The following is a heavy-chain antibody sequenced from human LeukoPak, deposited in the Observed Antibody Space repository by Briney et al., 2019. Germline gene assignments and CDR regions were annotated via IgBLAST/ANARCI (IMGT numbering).Heavy chain of an antibody. D-gene: IGHD3-10*01. V-gene: IGHV3-23*01. CDR2: ISGSGGST. CDR3: AKSYGSGSFYHYYGMDV. Sequence: GGSLRLSCAASGFTFSSYAMSWVRQAPGKGLEWVSVISGSGGSTYYTDSVKGRFTISRDNSKNTLYLQMNSLRAEDTAVYYCAKSYGSGSFYHYYGMDVWGQGTTVTVSS. CDR1: GFTFSSYA. J-gene: IGHJ6*02.